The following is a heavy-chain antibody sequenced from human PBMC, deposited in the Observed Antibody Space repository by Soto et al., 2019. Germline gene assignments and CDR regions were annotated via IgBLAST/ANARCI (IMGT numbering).Heavy chain of an antibody. Sequence: SETLSLTCTVSGGSISSYYWSWIRQPPGKGLEWIGYIYYSGSTNYNPSLKSRVTISVDTSKNQFSLKLSSVTAADTAVYYCARSCIGGSCYSTGAFDIWGQGTMVTGS. D-gene: IGHD2-15*01. V-gene: IGHV4-59*01. CDR3: ARSCIGGSCYSTGAFDI. J-gene: IGHJ3*02. CDR2: IYYSGST. CDR1: GGSISSYY.